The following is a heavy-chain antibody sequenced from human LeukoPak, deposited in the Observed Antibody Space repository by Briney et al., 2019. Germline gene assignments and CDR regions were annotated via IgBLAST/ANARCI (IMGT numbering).Heavy chain of an antibody. D-gene: IGHD4-17*01. V-gene: IGHV1-18*01. J-gene: IGHJ4*02. CDR1: GYNFISYG. Sequence: GASVNVSCKASGYNFISYGISWVRQAPGQGLEWMGWISAYNGNTNYAQKLQGGVTMTTDTSTSTVYMELRSLRSDDTAVYYCARGSGDYDLDYWGQGTLVTVSS. CDR2: ISAYNGNT. CDR3: ARGSGDYDLDY.